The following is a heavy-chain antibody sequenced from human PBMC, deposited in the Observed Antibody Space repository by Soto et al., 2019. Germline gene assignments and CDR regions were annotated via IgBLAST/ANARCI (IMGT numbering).Heavy chain of an antibody. Sequence: SETLSLTCTVSGGSISSGDYYWSWIRQPPGKGLEWIGYIYYSGSTYYNPSLKSRVTISVDTSKNQFSLKLSSVTAADTAVYYCAREDDSSGYYPWFDPWGQGTQVTVSS. D-gene: IGHD3-22*01. CDR3: AREDDSSGYYPWFDP. V-gene: IGHV4-30-4*01. J-gene: IGHJ5*02. CDR2: IYYSGST. CDR1: GGSISSGDYY.